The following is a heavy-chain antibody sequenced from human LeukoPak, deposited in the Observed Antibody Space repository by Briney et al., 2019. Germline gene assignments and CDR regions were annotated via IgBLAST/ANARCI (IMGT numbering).Heavy chain of an antibody. Sequence: SETLSLTCAVYGGSFSGYYWSWIRQPPGKGLEWIGEINHSGSTNYNPSLKSRVTISVDTSKNQFSLKLSSVTAADTAVYYCARGLWTMIVVVHGWFDPRGQGTLVTVSS. D-gene: IGHD3-22*01. CDR1: GGSFSGYY. V-gene: IGHV4-34*01. CDR3: ARGLWTMIVVVHGWFDP. CDR2: INHSGST. J-gene: IGHJ5*02.